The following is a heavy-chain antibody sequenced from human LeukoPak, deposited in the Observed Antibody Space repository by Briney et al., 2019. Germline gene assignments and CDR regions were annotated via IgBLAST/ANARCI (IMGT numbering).Heavy chain of an antibody. Sequence: GRSLRLSCPPAGFTFSSYAMSWVRQAGGKGLAWVSAISGSGGSTYYADSVKGRLTISRDNAKNSLYLQMNSLRAEDTAVYYCARYISWWDVWGKGTTVTISS. D-gene: IGHD6-13*01. J-gene: IGHJ6*04. CDR3: ARYISWWDV. V-gene: IGHV3-23*01. CDR1: GFTFSSYA. CDR2: ISGSGGST.